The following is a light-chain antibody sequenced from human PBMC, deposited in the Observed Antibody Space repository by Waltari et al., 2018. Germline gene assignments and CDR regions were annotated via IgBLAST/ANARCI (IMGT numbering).Light chain of an antibody. CDR2: GAS. J-gene: IGKJ1*01. CDR3: QHYVRLPAT. CDR1: QSVSRS. Sequence: TLSLSPGERATLSCRASQSVSRSLAWYQQKPGQAPKLLIYGASTRATGIPDRFTGSGSGTDFSLTISSLEPEDFAIYFCQHYVRLPATFGQGTKVES. V-gene: IGKV3-20*01.